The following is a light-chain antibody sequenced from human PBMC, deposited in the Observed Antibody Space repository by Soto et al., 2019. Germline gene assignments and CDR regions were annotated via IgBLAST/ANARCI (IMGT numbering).Light chain of an antibody. Sequence: DIQMTQSPSSLSASVGDRVTITCRPSQNINMYLNWYQQKPGKDPNLLIYAASSFQSGVPSRFRGSGSRTDFTLTISSLQPEDFATYYCQQSYSAPYTFGQGTKLEIK. CDR2: AAS. J-gene: IGKJ2*01. CDR3: QQSYSAPYT. V-gene: IGKV1-39*01. CDR1: QNINMY.